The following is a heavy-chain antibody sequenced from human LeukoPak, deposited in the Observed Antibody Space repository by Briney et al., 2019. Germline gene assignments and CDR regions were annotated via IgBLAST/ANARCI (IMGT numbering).Heavy chain of an antibody. Sequence: SQTLSLTCAISGDSVSSNSAAWTWIRQSPSRGLEWLGRTYYNSKWYHDYAVSVKSRITINSDTSKNQFSLQLNSVTPEDTAVYYCARGLTVTTGWFDPWGQETLVTVSS. V-gene: IGHV6-1*01. CDR1: GDSVSSNSAA. CDR3: ARGLTVTTGWFDP. CDR2: TYYNSKWYH. J-gene: IGHJ5*02. D-gene: IGHD4-17*01.